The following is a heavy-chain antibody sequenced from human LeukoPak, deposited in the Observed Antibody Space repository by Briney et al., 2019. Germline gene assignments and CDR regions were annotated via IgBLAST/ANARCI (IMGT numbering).Heavy chain of an antibody. CDR1: GFTFSSYA. Sequence: GGSLRLSCAASGFTFSSYAMSWVRQAPGKGLEWVSAISGSGGSTYYADSVKGRFTISRDNSKNTLYLQMNSLGAEDTAVYYCAPPSGSFYGMDVWGQGTTVTVSS. D-gene: IGHD3-10*01. J-gene: IGHJ6*02. V-gene: IGHV3-23*01. CDR3: APPSGSFYGMDV. CDR2: ISGSGGST.